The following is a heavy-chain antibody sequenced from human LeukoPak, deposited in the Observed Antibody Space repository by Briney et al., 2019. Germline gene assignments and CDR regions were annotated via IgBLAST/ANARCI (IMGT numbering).Heavy chain of an antibody. CDR1: GFTFSSYA. V-gene: IGHV3-30-3*01. CDR3: ARGESYRFDY. J-gene: IGHJ4*02. Sequence: TGGSLRLSCAVSGFTFSSYAVHWVRQAPGKGLEWVAVISYDGSKKYYADSVEGRFTISRDNSKNTLYLQMNSLRVEDTAVYYCARGESYRFDYWGQGTLVTVSS. D-gene: IGHD3-16*01. CDR2: ISYDGSKK.